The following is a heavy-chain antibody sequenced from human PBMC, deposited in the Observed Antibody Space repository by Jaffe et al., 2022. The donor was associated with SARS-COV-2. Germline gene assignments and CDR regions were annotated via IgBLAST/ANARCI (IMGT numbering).Heavy chain of an antibody. J-gene: IGHJ6*02. CDR3: AKDTILLGDHYYGMDV. D-gene: IGHD3-10*01. CDR1: GFTFDDYA. V-gene: IGHV3-9*01. CDR2: ISWNSGSI. Sequence: EVQLVESGGGLVQPGRSLRLSCAASGFTFDDYAMHWVRQAPGKGLEWVSGISWNSGSIGYADSVKGRFTISRDNAKNSLYLQMNSLRAEDTALYYCAKDTILLGDHYYGMDVWGQGTTVTVSS.